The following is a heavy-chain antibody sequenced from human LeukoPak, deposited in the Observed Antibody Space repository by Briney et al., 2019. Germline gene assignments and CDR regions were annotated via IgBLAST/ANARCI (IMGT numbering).Heavy chain of an antibody. CDR3: AKDREYYDFWSGYYAPSGY. CDR1: GFTFRSYG. Sequence: RSLRLSCAASGFTFRSYGMHLVRQAPGKGLEWVAVISYDGSNKYYADSVKGRFTISRDNSKNTLYLQMNSLRAEDTAVYYCAKDREYYDFWSGYYAPSGYWGQGTLVTVSS. D-gene: IGHD3-3*01. CDR2: ISYDGSNK. V-gene: IGHV3-30*18. J-gene: IGHJ4*02.